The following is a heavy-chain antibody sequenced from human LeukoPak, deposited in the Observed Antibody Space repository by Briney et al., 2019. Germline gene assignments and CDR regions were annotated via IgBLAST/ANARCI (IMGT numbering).Heavy chain of an antibody. CDR3: ASTYCSSTSCYRGAFDP. CDR1: GFTFSDYY. D-gene: IGHD2-2*01. Sequence: PGGSLRLSRAASGFTFSDYYMSWIRQAPGKGLEWVSYISSSGSTIYYADSVKGRFTISRDNAKNSLYLQMNSLRAEDTAVYYCASTYCSSTSCYRGAFDPWGQGTLVTVSS. J-gene: IGHJ5*02. CDR2: ISSSGSTI. V-gene: IGHV3-11*01.